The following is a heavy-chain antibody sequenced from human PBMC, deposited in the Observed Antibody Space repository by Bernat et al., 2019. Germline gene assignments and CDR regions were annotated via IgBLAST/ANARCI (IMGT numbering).Heavy chain of an antibody. CDR1: GYTFTTYW. V-gene: IGHV5-51*01. D-gene: IGHD2-21*02. CDR2: IYPSDYDT. J-gene: IGHJ6*02. Sequence: EVQLVQSGAEVKKPGESLKISCKGSGYTFTTYWIVWVRQMPGRGLDWMGIIYPSDYDTRYSPSFQGQVTISADESISTAYLQWSSLKASDTAIYYCARRTYCRGDCTLNPHYYYAMDVWGQGTPVTVSS. CDR3: ARRTYCRGDCTLNPHYYYAMDV.